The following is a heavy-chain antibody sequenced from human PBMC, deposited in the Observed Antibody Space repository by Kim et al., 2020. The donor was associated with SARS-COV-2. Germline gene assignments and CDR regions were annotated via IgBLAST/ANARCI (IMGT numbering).Heavy chain of an antibody. CDR1: GFTFSSYG. Sequence: GGSLRLSCAASGFTFSSYGMHWVRQAPGKGLEWVAVIWYDGSNKYYADSVKGRFTISRDNSKNTLYLQMNSLRAEDTAVYYCARDQDARRIAARRYYYYYSVDVWGKGTTVTVSS. CDR3: ARDQDARRIAARRYYYYYSVDV. V-gene: IGHV3-33*01. J-gene: IGHJ6*03. CDR2: IWYDGSNK. D-gene: IGHD6-6*01.